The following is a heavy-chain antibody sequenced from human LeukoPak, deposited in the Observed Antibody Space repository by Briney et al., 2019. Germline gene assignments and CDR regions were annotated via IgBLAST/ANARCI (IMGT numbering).Heavy chain of an antibody. CDR1: GFTFISYC. V-gene: IGHV3-30*18. J-gene: IGHJ4*02. CDR3: AKPTYYYDSSGYLFDY. Sequence: PGGALRLSCAAAGFTFISYCMHWVRQAPGEGLEGWVVISYGGSSKYYADSVKGRFIISRDNFKNTLYLQMKSLRAEDTAVYYCAKPTYYYDSSGYLFDYWGQGTLVTVSS. CDR2: ISYGGSSK. D-gene: IGHD3-22*01.